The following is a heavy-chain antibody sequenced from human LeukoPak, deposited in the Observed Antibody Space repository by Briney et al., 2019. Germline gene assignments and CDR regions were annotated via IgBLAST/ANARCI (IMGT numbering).Heavy chain of an antibody. CDR2: MKQDGSAK. CDR1: GFTFSTYS. D-gene: IGHD1-26*01. Sequence: GGSLRLSCAASGFTFSTYSMNWVRQAPGKGLEWVANMKQDGSAKHYADSVKGRFSISRDNSKNSVYLQMDSLRAEDTALYYCARDNVGALDYWGHGTLVTVSS. V-gene: IGHV3-7*01. J-gene: IGHJ4*01. CDR3: ARDNVGALDY.